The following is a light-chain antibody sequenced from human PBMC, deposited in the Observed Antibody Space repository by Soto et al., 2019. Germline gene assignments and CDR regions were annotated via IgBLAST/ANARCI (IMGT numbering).Light chain of an antibody. CDR3: CSYAGTSVL. V-gene: IGLV2-23*02. J-gene: IGLJ2*01. Sequence: QSALTQPASVSGSPGQSITISCTGTSSDVGSYDLVSWYQQHPGKVPKLIIYQVIKRPSGVSDRFSGSKSATTASLEISGLQAEDEADYYCCSYAGTSVLFGGGTKVTVL. CDR2: QVI. CDR1: SSDVGSYDL.